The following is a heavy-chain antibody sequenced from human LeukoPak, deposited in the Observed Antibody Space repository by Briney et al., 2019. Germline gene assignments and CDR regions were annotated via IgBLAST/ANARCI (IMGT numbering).Heavy chain of an antibody. Sequence: GGSLRLSCAASGFTFDDYGMSWVRQAPGKGLEWVSGINWNGGSTDYADSVKGRFTISRDNAKNSLYLQMNSLRVEDTAVYYCARETIRGVGTEYWGQGTLVTVSS. CDR3: ARETIRGVGTEY. CDR2: INWNGGST. CDR1: GFTFDDYG. D-gene: IGHD3-10*01. V-gene: IGHV3-20*04. J-gene: IGHJ4*02.